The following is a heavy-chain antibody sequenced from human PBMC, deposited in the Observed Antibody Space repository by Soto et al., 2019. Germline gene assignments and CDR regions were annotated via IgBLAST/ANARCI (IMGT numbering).Heavy chain of an antibody. CDR1: GFTFSTYA. CDR3: AKISYASASYDPDY. D-gene: IGHD3-10*01. CDR2: ISGSGGST. V-gene: IGHV3-23*01. Sequence: GGSLRLSCAASGFTFSTYAMSWVRQAPGKGLEWVSGISGSGGSTYYADSVKGRFTISRDNSKNTLSLQMNSLRAEDTAVYYCAKISYASASYDPDYWGQGTLVTVSS. J-gene: IGHJ4*02.